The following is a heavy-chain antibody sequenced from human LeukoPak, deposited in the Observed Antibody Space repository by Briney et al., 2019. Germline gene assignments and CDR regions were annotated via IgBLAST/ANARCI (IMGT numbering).Heavy chain of an antibody. J-gene: IGHJ4*02. D-gene: IGHD1-1*01. CDR2: ISSSGSTI. CDR1: GFTFSSYE. CDR3: ARDILGWNDVDYFDY. V-gene: IGHV3-48*03. Sequence: GGSLRLSCAASGFTFSSYEMNWVRQAPGKGLEWVSYISSSGSTIYYADSVKGRFTISRDNAKNSLYLQMNSLRAEDTAVYYCARDILGWNDVDYFDYWGREPWSPSPQ.